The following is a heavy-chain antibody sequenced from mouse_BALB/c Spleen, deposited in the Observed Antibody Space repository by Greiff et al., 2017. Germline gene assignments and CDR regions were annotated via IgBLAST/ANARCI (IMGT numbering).Heavy chain of an antibody. J-gene: IGHJ4*01. CDR2: INPSTGYT. Sequence: QVQLQQSGAELAKPGASVKMSCKASGYTFTSYWMHWVKQRPGQGLEWIGYINPSTGYTEYNQKFKDKATLTADKSSSTAYMQLSSLTSEDSAVYYCASGTTADYAMDYWGQGTSVTVSS. CDR3: ASGTTADYAMDY. D-gene: IGHD1-2*01. V-gene: IGHV1-7*01. CDR1: GYTFTSYW.